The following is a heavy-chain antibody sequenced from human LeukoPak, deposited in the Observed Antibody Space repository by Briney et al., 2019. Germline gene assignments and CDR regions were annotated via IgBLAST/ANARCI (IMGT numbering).Heavy chain of an antibody. J-gene: IGHJ4*02. V-gene: IGHV3-30*04. CDR3: ASGYCSGGSCQSFDY. CDR2: ISYDGSNK. Sequence: GGSLRLSCAASGFTFSSYAMHWVRQAPGKGLEWVAVISYDGSNKYYADSVKGRFTISRDNSKNTLYLQMNSLRAEDTAVNYCASGYCSGGSCQSFDYWGQGTLVTVSS. D-gene: IGHD2-15*01. CDR1: GFTFSSYA.